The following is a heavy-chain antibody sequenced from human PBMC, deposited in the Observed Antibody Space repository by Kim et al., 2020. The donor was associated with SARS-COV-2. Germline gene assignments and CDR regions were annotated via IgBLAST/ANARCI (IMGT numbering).Heavy chain of an antibody. CDR1: GGSISSGDYS. V-gene: IGHV4-30-4*01. CDR2: IYYSGST. Sequence: SETLSLTCTVSGGSISSGDYSWSWIRQPPGKGLEWIGYIYYSGSTYYNPSLKSRVTISVDTSKNQFSLKLSSVTAADTAVYYCARVHFEPKLLWFVYRFDTWGQGTLVTVSS. J-gene: IGHJ5*02. D-gene: IGHD3-10*01. CDR3: ARVHFEPKLLWFVYRFDT.